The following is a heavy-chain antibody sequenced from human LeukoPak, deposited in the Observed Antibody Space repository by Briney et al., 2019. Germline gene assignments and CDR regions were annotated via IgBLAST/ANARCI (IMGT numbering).Heavy chain of an antibody. V-gene: IGHV4-39*01. Sequence: SETLSLTCTVSGGSISSSNHFWGWIRQPPGKGLEWIGSIYYSGSTYYNPSLKSRVTISVDTSKNQFSLKLSSVTAADTAVYYCARHVPYYDILTGYYKSTWFDPWGQGTLVTVSS. J-gene: IGHJ5*02. CDR3: ARHVPYYDILTGYYKSTWFDP. D-gene: IGHD3-9*01. CDR1: GGSISSSNHF. CDR2: IYYSGST.